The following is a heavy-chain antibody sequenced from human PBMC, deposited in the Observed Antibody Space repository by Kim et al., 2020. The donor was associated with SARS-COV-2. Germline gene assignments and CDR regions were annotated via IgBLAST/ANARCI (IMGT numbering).Heavy chain of an antibody. V-gene: IGHV3-43*01. CDR3: AKDLGVGGATISFDY. D-gene: IGHD1-26*01. CDR2: ISWDGGST. Sequence: GGSLRLSCAASGFTFDDYTMHWVRQAPGKGLEWVSLISWDGGSTYYADSVKGRFTISRDNNKNSLYLQMNSLRTEDTALYYCAKDLGVGGATISFDYWGQGTLVTVSS. J-gene: IGHJ4*02. CDR1: GFTFDDYT.